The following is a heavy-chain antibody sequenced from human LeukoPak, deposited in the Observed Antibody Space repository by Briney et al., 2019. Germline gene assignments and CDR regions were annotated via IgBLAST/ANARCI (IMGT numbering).Heavy chain of an antibody. CDR2: IRSNTYGGAT. J-gene: IGHJ5*02. Sequence: GGSLRLSCEGSGFTFGDYGVGWFRQAPGKGLQWVTSIRSNTYGGATEYVPSVKGRFTISRDDSNSIAYLQMNSLKAEDTAIYYCARVSRGGITASWFDPWGQGTLVTVSS. CDR1: GFTFGDYG. D-gene: IGHD6-13*01. V-gene: IGHV3-49*03. CDR3: ARVSRGGITASWFDP.